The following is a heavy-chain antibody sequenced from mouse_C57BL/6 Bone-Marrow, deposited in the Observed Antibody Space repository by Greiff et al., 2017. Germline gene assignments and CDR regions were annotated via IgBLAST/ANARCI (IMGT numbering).Heavy chain of an antibody. CDR1: GYTFTSYG. J-gene: IGHJ4*01. Sequence: VQLQQSGAELARPGASVKLSCKASGYTFTSYGISWVKQSTGQGLEWIGEIYPRSGTTYYNEKFKGKATLTADKSSSTAYMELRSLTSEDSAVYVCARYHYDYPIYYYAMDYWGQGTSVTVSS. D-gene: IGHD2-4*01. V-gene: IGHV1-81*01. CDR3: ARYHYDYPIYYYAMDY. CDR2: IYPRSGTT.